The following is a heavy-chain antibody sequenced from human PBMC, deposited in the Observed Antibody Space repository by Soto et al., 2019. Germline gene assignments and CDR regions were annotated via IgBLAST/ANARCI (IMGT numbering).Heavy chain of an antibody. CDR1: GFTFDDYT. D-gene: IGHD6-19*01. CDR3: AKDSSGWNYFFDY. V-gene: IGHV3-43*01. J-gene: IGHJ4*02. CDR2: INWDGGIT. Sequence: VVSRIISCAASGFTFDDYTMHWVRQAPGKGLEWLSLINWDGGITYYADSVKGRFTVSRDNTKNSLYLQMNSLTTEDTAFYYCAKDSSGWNYFFDYWGQGTLVTVSS.